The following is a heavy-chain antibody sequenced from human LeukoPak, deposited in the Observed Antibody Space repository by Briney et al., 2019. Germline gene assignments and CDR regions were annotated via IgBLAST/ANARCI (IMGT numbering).Heavy chain of an antibody. Sequence: GESLKISCKTSGYTFTSYYIGWVRHMPGKGLEWMAFIYPGDSDTTYSPSFRGQVTISVDKSTSLVYLQWSSLKASDTAMYYCARRDMVRGLDYWGQGTLVTVSS. J-gene: IGHJ4*02. CDR3: ARRDMVRGLDY. CDR1: GYTFTSYY. V-gene: IGHV5-51*01. CDR2: IYPGDSDT. D-gene: IGHD3-10*01.